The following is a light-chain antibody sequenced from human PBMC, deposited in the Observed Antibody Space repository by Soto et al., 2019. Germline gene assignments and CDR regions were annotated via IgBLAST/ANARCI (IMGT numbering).Light chain of an antibody. CDR1: QSVGTY. V-gene: IGKV3-11*01. CDR3: QQRNSWPLT. CDR2: DAS. Sequence: EVVLTQSPATLSLSPGERATLSCRASQSVGTYLVWYQQRYGQPPSLIIYDASNRATDVPVRFSGSGSATDFNLTISSLEPEDVAVYYCQQRNSWPLTFGQGTRLEIK. J-gene: IGKJ5*01.